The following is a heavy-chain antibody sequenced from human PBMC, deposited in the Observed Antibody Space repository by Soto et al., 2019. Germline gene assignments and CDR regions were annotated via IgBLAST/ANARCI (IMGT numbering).Heavy chain of an antibody. J-gene: IGHJ3*02. CDR1: GFTFSSYG. CDR3: AKDYDYIWGGAPFGAFDI. CDR2: ISYDGSNK. Sequence: GGSLRLSCAASGFTFSSYGMHWVRQAPGKGLEWVAVISYDGSNKYYADSVKGRFTISRDNSKNTLYLQMNSLRAEDTAVYYRAKDYDYIWGGAPFGAFDIWGQGTMVTVSS. D-gene: IGHD3-16*01. V-gene: IGHV3-30*18.